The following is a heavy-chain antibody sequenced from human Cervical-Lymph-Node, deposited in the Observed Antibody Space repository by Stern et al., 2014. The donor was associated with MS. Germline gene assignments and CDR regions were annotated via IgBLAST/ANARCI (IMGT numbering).Heavy chain of an antibody. D-gene: IGHD4-23*01. CDR2: IVPIFGRA. V-gene: IGHV1-69*01. CDR3: AREHHGGNFAS. CDR1: GATFSPNA. J-gene: IGHJ5*02. Sequence: VQLVESGAEVRKPGSSVKVSCKASGATFSPNAISWLRQAPGQEPEWMGAIVPIFGRANYVQKLRGRLTITADESASTAYMELRSLRSEDTAVYYCAREHHGGNFASWGQGTLVTVSS.